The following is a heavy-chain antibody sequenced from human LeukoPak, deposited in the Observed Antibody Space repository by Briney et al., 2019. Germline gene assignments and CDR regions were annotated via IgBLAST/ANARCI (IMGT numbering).Heavy chain of an antibody. CDR1: GGTFSSYA. J-gene: IGHJ4*02. V-gene: IGHV1-69*04. CDR3: ARELMDTAMVTGFGY. CDR2: IIPIFGIA. Sequence: SVTVSCKASGGTFSSYAISWVRQAPGQGLEWMGRIIPIFGIANYAQKFQGRVTITADKSTSTAYMELSSLRSEDTAVYYCARELMDTAMVTGFGYWGQGTLVTVSS. D-gene: IGHD5-18*01.